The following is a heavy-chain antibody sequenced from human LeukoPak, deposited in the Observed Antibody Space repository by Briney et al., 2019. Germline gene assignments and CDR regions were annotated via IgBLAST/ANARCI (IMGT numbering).Heavy chain of an antibody. CDR2: IYPGDSDT. CDR3: ARLDYYDSSGPMIDY. Sequence: GASVKVSCKASGYSFTSHWIGWVRQMPGKGLEWMGIIYPGDSDTRYSPSFQGQVTISADKSISTAYLQWSSLKASDTAMYYCARLDYYDSSGPMIDYWGQGTLVTVSS. J-gene: IGHJ4*02. CDR1: GYSFTSHW. V-gene: IGHV5-51*03. D-gene: IGHD3-22*01.